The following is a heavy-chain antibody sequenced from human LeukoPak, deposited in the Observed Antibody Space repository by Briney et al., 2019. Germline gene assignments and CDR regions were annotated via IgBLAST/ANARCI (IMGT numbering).Heavy chain of an antibody. CDR1: GFTFSSYS. CDR2: IYYSGST. J-gene: IGHJ4*02. V-gene: IGHV4-31*02. D-gene: IGHD4-23*01. Sequence: LRLSCAASGFTFSSYSMNWIRQHPGKGLEWIGYIYYSGSTYYNPSLKSRVTISVDTSKNQFSLKLSSVTAADTAVYYCARVFQDYGGKAGLDYWGQGTLVTVSS. CDR3: ARVFQDYGGKAGLDY.